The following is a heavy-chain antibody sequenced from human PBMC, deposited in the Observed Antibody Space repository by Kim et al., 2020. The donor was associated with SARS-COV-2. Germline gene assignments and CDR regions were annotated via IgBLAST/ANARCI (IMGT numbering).Heavy chain of an antibody. J-gene: IGHJ6*02. Sequence: GGSLRLSCAASGFTFSSYSMNWVRQAPGKGLEWVLYISSSSSTIYYADSVKGRFTISRDNAKNSLYLQMNSLRAEDTAVYYCARSLGYEILTGYYKGNYYYHYYGMDVWGQGTTVTVSS. CDR1: GFTFSSYS. CDR2: ISSSSSTI. CDR3: ARSLGYEILTGYYKGNYYYHYYGMDV. V-gene: IGHV3-48*04. D-gene: IGHD3-9*01.